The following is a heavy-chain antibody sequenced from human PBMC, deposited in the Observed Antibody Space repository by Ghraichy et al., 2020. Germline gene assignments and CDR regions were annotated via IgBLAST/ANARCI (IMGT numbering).Heavy chain of an antibody. CDR2: ISSNEYST. CDR1: GFKFSSFA. CDR3: VTDLRGNDAQTSGPAGDS. V-gene: IGHV3-64D*08. D-gene: IGHD3-16*01. J-gene: IGHJ4*02. Sequence: GWSLRLSCSASGFKFSSFAMYWIRQAPGKGPEYVAAISSNEYSTYYGDSVKGRFTISRDNSRNTLYLQMTGLREEDSAVYYCVTDLRGNDAQTSGPAGDSWGQGTLVTVSS.